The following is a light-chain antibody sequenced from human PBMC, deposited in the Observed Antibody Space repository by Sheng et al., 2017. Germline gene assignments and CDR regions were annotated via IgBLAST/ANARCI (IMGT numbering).Light chain of an antibody. J-gene: IGKJ4*01. Sequence: EIVLTQSPVTLSLSPGERATLSCRASQSVTGDLAWYQQKPGQAPRLLIYGASHLHNGVPSRFTGSGSGTDFTLSISSLQAEDSASYYCLQTHITPLTFGGGTKVEVK. CDR1: QSVTGD. V-gene: IGKV3-11*01. CDR3: LQTHITPLT. CDR2: GAS.